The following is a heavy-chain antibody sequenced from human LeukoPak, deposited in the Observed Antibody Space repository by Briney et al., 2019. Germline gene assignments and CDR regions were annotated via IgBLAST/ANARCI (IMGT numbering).Heavy chain of an antibody. Sequence: SVKVSCKASGGTFSSYAISWVRQAPGQGLEWMGGIIPIFGTANYAQKFQGRVTITADKSTSTAYMELSSLRSEDTAVYYCARDSRYSSGWSQYYFDYWGQGTLVTVSS. J-gene: IGHJ4*02. D-gene: IGHD6-19*01. V-gene: IGHV1-69*06. CDR3: ARDSRYSSGWSQYYFDY. CDR1: GGTFSSYA. CDR2: IIPIFGTA.